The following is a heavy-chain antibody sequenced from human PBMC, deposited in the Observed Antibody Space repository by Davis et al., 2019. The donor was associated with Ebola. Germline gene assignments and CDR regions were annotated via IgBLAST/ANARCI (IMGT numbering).Heavy chain of an antibody. CDR3: AGNWNGLYYYGMDV. D-gene: IGHD1-20*01. CDR1: GYTFTSYA. J-gene: IGHJ6*02. V-gene: IGHV1-3*01. Sequence: ASVKVSCKASGYTFTSYAMHWVRQAPGQRLEWMGWINAGNGNTKYSQKFQGRVTITRDTSASTAYMELSSLRSEDTAVYYCAGNWNGLYYYGMDVWGQGTTVTVSS. CDR2: INAGNGNT.